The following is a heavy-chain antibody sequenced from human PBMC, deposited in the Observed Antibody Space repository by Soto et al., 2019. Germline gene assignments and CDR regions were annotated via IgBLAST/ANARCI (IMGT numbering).Heavy chain of an antibody. D-gene: IGHD4-17*01. V-gene: IGHV4-59*08. CDR1: GGSISSYY. J-gene: IGHJ4*02. CDR3: ARRYGDYFDF. CDR2: IYYSGSP. Sequence: QVQLQESGPGLVKPSETLSLTCTVSGGSISSYYWSWIRQPPGKGLEWIGYIYYSGSPNYNPSLKSRVTISVDTSKNQFSLKLSSVTAADTAVYHCARRYGDYFDFWGQGTLVTVSS.